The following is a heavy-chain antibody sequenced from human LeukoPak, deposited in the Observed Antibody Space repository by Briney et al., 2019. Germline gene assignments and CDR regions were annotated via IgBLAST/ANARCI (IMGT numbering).Heavy chain of an antibody. Sequence: GGSLRLSCAASGFSFSTYGMHWVRQAPGKGLEWVAVISSDESNKYYADSVKGRFSISRDNSKNTLYLQMNSLRAEDTAVYCCAHYYDSGGYLGYWGQGTLVTVSS. CDR2: ISSDESNK. J-gene: IGHJ4*02. D-gene: IGHD3-22*01. V-gene: IGHV3-30*03. CDR1: GFSFSTYG. CDR3: AHYYDSGGYLGY.